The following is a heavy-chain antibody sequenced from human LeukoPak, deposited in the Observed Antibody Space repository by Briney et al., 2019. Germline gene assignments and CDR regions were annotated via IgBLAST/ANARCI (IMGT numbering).Heavy chain of an antibody. J-gene: IGHJ4*02. CDR2: IKSKTDGGTT. CDR3: TTDPAWSTTRPVDY. Sequence: GGSLRHSCAASGFTFSNAWMSWVRQAPGKGLEWVGRIKSKTDGGTTDYAAPVKGRFTISRDDSKNTLYLQMNSLKTEDTAVYYCTTDPAWSTTRPVDYWGQGTLVTVSS. CDR1: GFTFSNAW. D-gene: IGHD4-17*01. V-gene: IGHV3-15*01.